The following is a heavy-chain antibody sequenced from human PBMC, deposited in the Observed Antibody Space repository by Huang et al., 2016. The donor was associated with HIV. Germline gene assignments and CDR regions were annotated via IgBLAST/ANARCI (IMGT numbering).Heavy chain of an antibody. Sequence: VQLVESGGGVVQPGRSLRLACAASGFSFSTYGLHWVRQAVGKGVEWVAVISYDGSNKYYAHSGKGRFTISRDTSENKVYLQMNSLRHEDTAVYYCAKDGADEEWDIDYWGQGTLVTVSS. D-gene: IGHD1-26*01. CDR1: GFSFSTYG. CDR2: ISYDGSNK. CDR3: AKDGADEEWDIDY. J-gene: IGHJ4*02. V-gene: IGHV3-30*18.